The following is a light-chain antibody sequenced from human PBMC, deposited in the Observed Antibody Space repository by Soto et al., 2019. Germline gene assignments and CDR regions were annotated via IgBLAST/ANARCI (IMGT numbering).Light chain of an antibody. Sequence: QSVLTQPPSISGAPGQRVTISCTGSSSNIGAGSDVHWYHQLPGTAPKLLIYGNTNRPSGVPDRFSGSKSGTSASLAIAGLQTEDEGDYYCQTYDSSLSASYVFGGGTKVTVL. V-gene: IGLV1-40*01. CDR3: QTYDSSLSASYV. J-gene: IGLJ1*01. CDR1: SSNIGAGSD. CDR2: GNT.